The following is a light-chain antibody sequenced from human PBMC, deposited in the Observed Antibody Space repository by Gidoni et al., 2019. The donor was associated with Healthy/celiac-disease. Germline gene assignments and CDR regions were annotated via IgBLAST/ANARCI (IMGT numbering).Light chain of an antibody. J-gene: IGLJ1*01. V-gene: IGLV1-40*01. Sequence: QSVLTQPPSVSGAPGQRVTISCTGSSPNIGAGYAVHWYQQLPGTAPKPRIYGKSNRPSGVPDRFSGSKSGTSASLAITGLQAEDEADYYCQSYDSSLSASYVFGTGTKVXV. CDR2: GKS. CDR1: SPNIGAGYA. CDR3: QSYDSSLSASYV.